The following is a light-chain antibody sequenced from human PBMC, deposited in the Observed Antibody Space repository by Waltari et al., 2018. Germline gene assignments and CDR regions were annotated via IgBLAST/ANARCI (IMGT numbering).Light chain of an antibody. CDR1: SSNIGSNP. Sequence: QSVLTQQPSASGTPGQRVTISCSGSSSNIGSNPVNWYQQLPGTAPKLLISANNHRPSGVPDRVSGSKSGTSASLAISGLQSEDEADYYCTTWDDSLNGVVFGGGTKLTV. CDR2: ANN. J-gene: IGLJ3*02. V-gene: IGLV1-44*01. CDR3: TTWDDSLNGVV.